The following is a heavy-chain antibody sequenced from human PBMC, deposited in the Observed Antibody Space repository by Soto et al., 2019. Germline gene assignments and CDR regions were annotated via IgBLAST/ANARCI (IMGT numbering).Heavy chain of an antibody. CDR3: ASGYSSGWYMVV. V-gene: IGHV4-34*01. CDR1: GGSFSGYY. D-gene: IGHD6-19*01. Sequence: QVQLQQWGAGLLKPSETLSLTCAVYGGSFSGYYWSWIRQPPGKGLEWIGEINHSGSTNYTPSLKSRVTISVDTSKNQFSLKLSSVTAADTAVYYCASGYSSGWYMVVWGQGTLVTVSS. J-gene: IGHJ4*02. CDR2: INHSGST.